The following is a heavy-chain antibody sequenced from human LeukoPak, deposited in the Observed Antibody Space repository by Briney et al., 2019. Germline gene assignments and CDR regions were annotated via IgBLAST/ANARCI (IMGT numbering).Heavy chain of an antibody. D-gene: IGHD2-15*01. J-gene: IGHJ3*02. CDR2: ISDSGGST. CDR1: GFTSSSYA. CDR3: GRVAANAFDI. V-gene: IGHV3-23*01. Sequence: PGGSLRLSCAASGFTSSSYAMSWVRQAPGKGLEGVSGISDSGGSTYYADSVKGRFTISRDNTKNTRYLQMDSLRAEDTSAYYCGRVAANAFDIWGQGTMVTVSS.